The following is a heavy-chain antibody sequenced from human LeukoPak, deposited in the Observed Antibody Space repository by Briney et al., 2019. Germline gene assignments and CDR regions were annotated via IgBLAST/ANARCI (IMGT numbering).Heavy chain of an antibody. Sequence: SETLSLTCAVYGGSFSGYYWSWIRQPPGKGLEWIGEISHRGSTNHNPSLNSRVTISVDTSKIQFSLNLSSVTAADTAVYYCARGGSRIVVVVAARKPHYFDYWGQGTLVTVSS. CDR3: ARGGSRIVVVVAARKPHYFDY. J-gene: IGHJ4*02. V-gene: IGHV4-34*01. D-gene: IGHD2-15*01. CDR2: ISHRGST. CDR1: GGSFSGYY.